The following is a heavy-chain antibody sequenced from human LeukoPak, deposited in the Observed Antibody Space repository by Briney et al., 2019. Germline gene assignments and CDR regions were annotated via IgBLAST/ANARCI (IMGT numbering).Heavy chain of an antibody. V-gene: IGHV1-24*01. CDR2: LDPEDGET. D-gene: IGHD3-22*01. J-gene: IGHJ4*02. Sequence: ASVKVSCKVSGYTLTELSMHWVRQAPGKGLEWMGGLDPEDGETIYAQKFQGRVTMTEDTSTDTAYMELSSLRSEDTAVYYCATADSSGYYSISFDYWGQGTLVTVSS. CDR1: GYTLTELS. CDR3: ATADSSGYYSISFDY.